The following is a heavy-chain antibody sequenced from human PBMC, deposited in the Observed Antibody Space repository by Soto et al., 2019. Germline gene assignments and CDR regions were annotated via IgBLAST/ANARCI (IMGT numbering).Heavy chain of an antibody. CDR2: IIPILGIA. J-gene: IGHJ6*03. D-gene: IGHD2-2*01. V-gene: IGHV1-69*02. CDR3: AGDCSSTSCYSNYYYYYYMDV. Sequence: QVQLVQSGAEVKKPGSSVKVSCKASGGTFSSYTISWVRQAPGQGLEWMGRIIPILGIANYAQKFQGRVTITADKSTSTAYMELSSLRSEDTGVYYCAGDCSSTSCYSNYYYYYYMDVWGKGTTVTVSS. CDR1: GGTFSSYT.